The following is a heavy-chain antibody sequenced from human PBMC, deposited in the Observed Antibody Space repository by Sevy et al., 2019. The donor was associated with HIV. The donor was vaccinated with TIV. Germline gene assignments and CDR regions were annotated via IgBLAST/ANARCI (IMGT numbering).Heavy chain of an antibody. V-gene: IGHV3-30*04. CDR3: ARDGGGDYFDY. CDR1: GFSFRRYA. Sequence: GGSLRLSCEASGFSFRRYAMHWVRQASGKGLEWLTVISYDGRNEYYVDSVKGRFTISRDNSKNTLYLQMNSLRPEDTAIYYCARDGGGDYFDYWGQGTLVTVSS. J-gene: IGHJ4*02. CDR2: ISYDGRNE. D-gene: IGHD3-10*01.